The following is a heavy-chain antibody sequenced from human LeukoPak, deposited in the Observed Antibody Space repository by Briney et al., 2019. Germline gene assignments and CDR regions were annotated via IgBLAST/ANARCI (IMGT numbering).Heavy chain of an antibody. D-gene: IGHD3-16*01. CDR1: GFTFSSYW. CDR2: INSDGSRT. Sequence: QPGGSLRLSCAASGFTFSSYWMHWVRQGLGKGLVWVSRINSDGSRTSYADSVKGRFTVSRDNAKNTLYLHMNSLRAEDTALYDCTRGTYEGDSRGQGTLVTVSS. CDR3: TRGTYEGDS. J-gene: IGHJ4*02. V-gene: IGHV3-74*01.